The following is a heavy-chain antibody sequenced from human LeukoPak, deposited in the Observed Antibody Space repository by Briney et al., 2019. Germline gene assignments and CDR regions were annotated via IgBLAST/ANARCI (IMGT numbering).Heavy chain of an antibody. Sequence: GGSLRLSCAASGFTFSIYAMSWVRQAPGKGLEWVSVISGSGGTTYYADSVKGRFTISRDNSKNTLYLQMNSLRAEDTAVYYCAKDQGVAVAASQGSDYWGQGTLVIVSS. J-gene: IGHJ4*02. D-gene: IGHD6-19*01. CDR2: ISGSGGTT. V-gene: IGHV3-23*01. CDR3: AKDQGVAVAASQGSDY. CDR1: GFTFSIYA.